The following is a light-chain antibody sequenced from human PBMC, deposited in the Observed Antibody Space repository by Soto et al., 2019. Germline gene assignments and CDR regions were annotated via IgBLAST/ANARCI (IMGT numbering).Light chain of an antibody. CDR1: QSVSSSY. CDR2: GAS. Sequence: PGERVTLSCRASQSVSSSYLTWYQQKPGQAPRLLIYGASTRATSIPARFSGSGSGTDFTLTISSLQPEDFAVYYCQQYGSLSWTFGQGTKVDIK. V-gene: IGKV3D-7*01. J-gene: IGKJ1*01. CDR3: QQYGSLSWT.